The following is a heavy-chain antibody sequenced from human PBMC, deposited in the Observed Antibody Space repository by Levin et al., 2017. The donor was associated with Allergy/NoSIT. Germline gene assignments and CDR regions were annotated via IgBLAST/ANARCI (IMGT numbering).Heavy chain of an antibody. D-gene: IGHD5-18*01. J-gene: IGHJ4*02. CDR1: GYTFTGYY. Sequence: ASVKVSCKASGYTFTGYYMHWVRQAPGQGLEWMGWINPNSGGTNYAQKFQGRVTMTRDTSISTAYMELSRLRSDDTAVYYCARVDTAMSIVAPFDYWGQGTLVTVSS. V-gene: IGHV1-2*02. CDR2: INPNSGGT. CDR3: ARVDTAMSIVAPFDY.